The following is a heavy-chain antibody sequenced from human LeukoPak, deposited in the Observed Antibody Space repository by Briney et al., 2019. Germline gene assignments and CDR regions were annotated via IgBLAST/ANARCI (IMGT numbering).Heavy chain of an antibody. CDR2: ISSSRSYI. Sequence: PGGSLRLSCAASGFTSGSYSMNWVRQAPGKGLEWVSSISSSRSYIYYADSLKGRFTISRDNAKNSLYLQMNSLRAKDTAVYYCARDFEGEMATILFDYWGQGTLVTVSS. J-gene: IGHJ4*02. CDR3: ARDFEGEMATILFDY. D-gene: IGHD5-24*01. CDR1: GFTSGSYS. V-gene: IGHV3-21*01.